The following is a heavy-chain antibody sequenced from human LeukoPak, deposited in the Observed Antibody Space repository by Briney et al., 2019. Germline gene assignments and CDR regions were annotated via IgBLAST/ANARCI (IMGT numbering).Heavy chain of an antibody. CDR1: GFTFSSYS. CDR2: ISSSSSYI. D-gene: IGHD3-3*01. J-gene: IGHJ6*03. V-gene: IGHV3-21*01. Sequence: GESLRLSCAASGFTFSSYSMNWVRQAPGKGLEWVSSISSSSSYIYYADSVKGRFTISRDNAKNSLYLQMNSLRAEDTAVYYCSRDVRRFLELLSISHYYYYYYMDVLGKGTTVTVSS. CDR3: SRDVRRFLELLSISHYYYYYYMDV.